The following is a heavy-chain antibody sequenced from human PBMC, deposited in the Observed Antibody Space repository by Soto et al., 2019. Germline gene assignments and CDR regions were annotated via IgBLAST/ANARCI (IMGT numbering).Heavy chain of an antibody. J-gene: IGHJ6*02. Sequence: GGSLRLSCAASGFTFSSYSMNWVRQAPGKGLEWVSSISSSSSYIYYADSVKGRFTIPRDNAKNSLYLQMNSLRAEDTAVYYCARGLRRGHYDSSGYADYGMDVWGQGTTFTVSS. D-gene: IGHD3-22*01. V-gene: IGHV3-21*01. CDR1: GFTFSSYS. CDR2: ISSSSSYI. CDR3: ARGLRRGHYDSSGYADYGMDV.